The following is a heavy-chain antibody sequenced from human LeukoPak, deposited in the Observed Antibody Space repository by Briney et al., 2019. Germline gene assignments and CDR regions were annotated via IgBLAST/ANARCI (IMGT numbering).Heavy chain of an antibody. J-gene: IGHJ3*02. CDR3: ARDSPAATYAFDI. V-gene: IGHV3-7*01. CDR2: IKQDGSEK. CDR1: GFTFSSYW. D-gene: IGHD2-2*01. Sequence: RGSLRLSCAASGFTFSSYWMSWVRQAPGKWLEWVANIKQDGSEKDYVDSLKGRFTISRDNAKNSLYLQMNSLRAEDTAIYYCARDSPAATYAFDIWGQGTMVTVSS.